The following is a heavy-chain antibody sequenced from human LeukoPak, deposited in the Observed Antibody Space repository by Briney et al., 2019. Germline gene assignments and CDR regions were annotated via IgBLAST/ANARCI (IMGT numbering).Heavy chain of an antibody. CDR1: GFPFSNYW. CDR3: ARSIVGDV. D-gene: IGHD3-22*01. J-gene: IGHJ6*02. CDR2: IYSGGST. V-gene: IGHV3-53*01. Sequence: GGSLRLSCAASGFPFSNYWMHWVRQAPGKGLEWVSVIYSGGSTYYADSVKGRFTISRDNSKNTLYLQMNSLRAEDTAVYYCARSIVGDVWGQGTTVTVSS.